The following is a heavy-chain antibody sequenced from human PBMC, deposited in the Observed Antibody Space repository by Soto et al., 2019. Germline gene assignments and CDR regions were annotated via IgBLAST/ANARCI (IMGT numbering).Heavy chain of an antibody. J-gene: IGHJ3*01. Sequence: GGSLRLSCAASGFIFSDYWMNWVRQAPGKGLEWVANIKEDGSEKYYVDSVKGRFTISRDNAKNSLYLQMNSLRAEDTAVYYCAKIGSSTWYTWAFDVWGQGTMATVSS. V-gene: IGHV3-7*01. CDR3: AKIGSSTWYTWAFDV. CDR2: IKEDGSEK. D-gene: IGHD6-13*01. CDR1: GFIFSDYW.